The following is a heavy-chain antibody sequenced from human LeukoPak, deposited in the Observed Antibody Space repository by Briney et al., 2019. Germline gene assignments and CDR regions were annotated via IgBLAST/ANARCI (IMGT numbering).Heavy chain of an antibody. V-gene: IGHV3-21*01. J-gene: IGHJ4*02. D-gene: IGHD2-2*01. CDR2: ISSSSSYI. CDR3: ARDDTQYATYYFDY. Sequence: GGSLILSCAASGFTFSSYSMNWVRQAPGKGLEWASSISSSSSYIYYADSVKGRFTISRDNAKNSLYLQMNSLRAEDTAVYYCARDDTQYATYYFDYWGQGTLVTVSS. CDR1: GFTFSSYS.